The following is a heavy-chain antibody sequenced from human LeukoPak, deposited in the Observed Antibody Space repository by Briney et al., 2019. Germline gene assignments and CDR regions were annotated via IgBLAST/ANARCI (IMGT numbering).Heavy chain of an antibody. D-gene: IGHD2/OR15-2a*01. V-gene: IGHV3-23*01. J-gene: IGHJ5*02. CDR2: INGRGDNT. CDR3: AKDRVSPGFNWFDP. CDR1: GVIISSYA. Sequence: GGCLRLSCAPSGVIISSYAMSWVRQAPGNRVGGGSAINGRGDNTYYADFVKGRFTISRDNSKSTVYLQMNSLRTEDTAVYYCAKDRVSPGFNWFDPWGQGTLVTVSS.